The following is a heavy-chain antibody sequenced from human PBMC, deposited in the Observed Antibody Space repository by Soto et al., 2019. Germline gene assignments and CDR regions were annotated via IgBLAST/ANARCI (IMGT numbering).Heavy chain of an antibody. D-gene: IGHD4-17*01. CDR2: IRSKANNYAT. J-gene: IGHJ4*02. CDR1: GFTFSGSA. CDR3: TRGYGDYVRDY. V-gene: IGHV3-73*01. Sequence: EVQLVESGGGLVQPGESLKLSCAVSGFTFSGSAMHWVRQASGKGLEWVGRIRSKANNYATAYAASVKGRFTISRDDSKNTAYLQMNSLNSEDTAVYYCTRGYGDYVRDYWGQGTLVTVSS.